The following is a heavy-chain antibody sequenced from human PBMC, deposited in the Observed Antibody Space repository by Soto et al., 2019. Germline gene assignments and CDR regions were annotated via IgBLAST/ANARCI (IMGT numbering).Heavy chain of an antibody. D-gene: IGHD3-22*01. Sequence: GYSFTSYWISWVRQMPGKGLEWMGRIDPSDSYTNYSPSFQGHVTISADKSISTAYLQWSSLKASDTAMYYCARHPYTYYYDSSGYGSLYYYYGMDVWGQGTTVTVSS. CDR1: GYSFTSYW. CDR2: IDPSDSYT. J-gene: IGHJ6*02. V-gene: IGHV5-10-1*01. CDR3: ARHPYTYYYDSSGYGSLYYYYGMDV.